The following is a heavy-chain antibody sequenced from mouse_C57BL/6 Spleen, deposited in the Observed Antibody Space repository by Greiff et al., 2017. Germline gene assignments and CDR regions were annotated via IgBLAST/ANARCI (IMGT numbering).Heavy chain of an antibody. CDR3: ARERAMDY. Sequence: VQLQQPGAELVKPGASVKLSCKASGYTFTSYWLQWVKQRPGQGLEWIGEIDPSDSYTNYNQKFKGKATLTVDTSSSTAYMQLSSLTSEDSAVYDCARERAMDYWGQGTSVTVAS. J-gene: IGHJ4*01. CDR2: IDPSDSYT. V-gene: IGHV1-50*01. CDR1: GYTFTSYW.